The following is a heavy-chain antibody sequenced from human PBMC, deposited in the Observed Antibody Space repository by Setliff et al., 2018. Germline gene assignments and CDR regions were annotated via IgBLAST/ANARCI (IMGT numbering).Heavy chain of an antibody. CDR1: GGSSSSHY. J-gene: IGHJ3*02. V-gene: IGHV4-59*11. CDR3: ARDASASDGRNAFDI. Sequence: SETLSLTCTVSGGSSSSHYWSWIRQPPGKGLEWIGYIHYSGTTNYNPSLKSRVTLSLDTAKNQFSLELSSVTAADTAIYYCARDASASDGRNAFDIWGQGTMVT. CDR2: IHYSGTT. D-gene: IGHD1-26*01.